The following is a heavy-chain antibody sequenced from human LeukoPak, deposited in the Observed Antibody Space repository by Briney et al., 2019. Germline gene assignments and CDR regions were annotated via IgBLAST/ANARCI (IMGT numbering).Heavy chain of an antibody. Sequence: GGSLRLSCAASGFPFSSYGMSWARQAPGKGLEWVGRVRSKSDAGTMDYAAHVEGRFTISRDDSKNMVYLDMNSLKTEDTAVYYCGGRRVWGNGTVVTVSS. CDR2: VRSKSDAGTM. J-gene: IGHJ6*04. CDR1: GFPFSSYG. D-gene: IGHD3-16*01. CDR3: GGRRV. V-gene: IGHV3-15*01.